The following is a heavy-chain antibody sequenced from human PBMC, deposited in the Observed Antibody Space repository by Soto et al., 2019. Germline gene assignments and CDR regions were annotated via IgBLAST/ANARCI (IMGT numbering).Heavy chain of an antibody. J-gene: IGHJ6*02. CDR1: GFSLTTSGVG. Sequence: QITLRGSGPTLVKPTQTLTLTCTFSGFSLTTSGVGVGWIRQPPGKALEWLALIYWDDDKRYSPSLESRLTXTXDXXKNQVVLKMTNMDPVDTATYYCAHYFRAMLAAMDVWGQGTTVTVSS. D-gene: IGHD6-19*01. CDR2: IYWDDDK. CDR3: AHYFRAMLAAMDV. V-gene: IGHV2-5*02.